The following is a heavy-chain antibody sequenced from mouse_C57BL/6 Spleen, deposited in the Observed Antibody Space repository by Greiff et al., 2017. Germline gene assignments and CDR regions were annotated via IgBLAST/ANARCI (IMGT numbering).Heavy chain of an antibody. CDR2: IYWDDDK. V-gene: IGHV8-12*01. CDR1: GFSLSTSGMG. Sequence: QVTLKECGPGILQSSQTLSLTCSFSGFSLSTSGMGVSWIRQPSGKGLEWLAHIYWDDDKRYNPSLKSRLTISKDTSRNQVFLKITSVDTADTATYYCARTGGNYLYYYAMDYWGQGTSVTVSS. CDR3: ARTGGNYLYYYAMDY. D-gene: IGHD2-1*01. J-gene: IGHJ4*01.